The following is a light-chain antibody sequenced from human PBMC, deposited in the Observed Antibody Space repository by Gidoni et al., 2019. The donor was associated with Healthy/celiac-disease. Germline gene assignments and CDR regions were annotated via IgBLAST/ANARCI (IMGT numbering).Light chain of an antibody. CDR1: QFISTW. J-gene: IGKJ1*01. Sequence: DIQLTQSPSTLSASVGDRVTITCRASQFISTWLDWYQVKPGKAPKLMIFKASSLESGVPSRFSGSGSGKEFSLTISSLQSDDFATYYCQQYYSQRAFGQGTKVEIK. CDR2: KAS. CDR3: QQYYSQRA. V-gene: IGKV1-5*03.